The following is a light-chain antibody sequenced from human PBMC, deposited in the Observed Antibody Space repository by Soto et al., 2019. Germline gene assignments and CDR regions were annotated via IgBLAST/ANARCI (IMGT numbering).Light chain of an antibody. CDR3: QQRSNGPPIT. CDR2: DAS. J-gene: IGKJ5*01. CDR1: QSVSSY. V-gene: IGKV3-11*01. Sequence: EIVLTQSPATLSLSPGERATLSCRASQSVSSYLAWYQQKPGQAPRLLIYDASNSATGIPARFSGSGSGTDVTLTLSSLEPEDFAVYYCQQRSNGPPITFGQGTRLEIK.